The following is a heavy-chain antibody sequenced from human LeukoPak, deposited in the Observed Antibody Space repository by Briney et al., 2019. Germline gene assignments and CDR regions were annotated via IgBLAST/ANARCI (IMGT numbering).Heavy chain of an antibody. CDR2: IYYSGST. D-gene: IGHD3-10*01. CDR1: GGSIGSSTFS. V-gene: IGHV4-39*07. J-gene: IGHJ4*02. Sequence: SETLSLTCTVSGGSIGSSTFSWGWIRQPPGKGLEWIGSIYYSGSTYYNPSLKSRVTISVDTSKNQFSLKLSSVTAADTAVYYCARVGVTMVRGPHFRYYFDYWGQGTLVTVSS. CDR3: ARVGVTMVRGPHFRYYFDY.